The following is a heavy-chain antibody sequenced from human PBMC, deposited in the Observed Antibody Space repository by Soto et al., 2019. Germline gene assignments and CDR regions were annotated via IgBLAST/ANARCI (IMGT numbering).Heavy chain of an antibody. J-gene: IGHJ5*02. D-gene: IGHD2-15*01. CDR2: IYYSGST. CDR1: GGSISSGDYY. Sequence: PSETLSLTCTVSGGSISSGDYYWSWIRQPPGKGLEWIGYIYYSGSTYYNPSLKSRVTISVDTSKNQFSLKLSSVTAADTAVYYCARCSGGSLVDANWFDPWGQGTLVTVSS. V-gene: IGHV4-30-4*01. CDR3: ARCSGGSLVDANWFDP.